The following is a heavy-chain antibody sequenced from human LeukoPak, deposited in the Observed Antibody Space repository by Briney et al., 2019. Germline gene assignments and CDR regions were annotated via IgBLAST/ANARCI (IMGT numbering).Heavy chain of an antibody. CDR1: GYTFTGYY. D-gene: IGHD6-13*01. V-gene: IGHV1-2*02. Sequence: ASVKVSCKASGYTFTGYYMHWVRQAPGQGLEWMGSINPNSGGTNYAQKFQGRVTMTRDTSISTAYMELSRLRSDDTAVYYCARDSEGESWYPNYWGQGTLVTVSS. CDR3: ARDSEGESWYPNY. CDR2: INPNSGGT. J-gene: IGHJ4*02.